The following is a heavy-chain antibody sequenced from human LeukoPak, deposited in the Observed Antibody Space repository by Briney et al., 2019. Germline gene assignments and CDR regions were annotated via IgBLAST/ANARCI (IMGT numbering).Heavy chain of an antibody. D-gene: IGHD2-15*01. V-gene: IGHV1-24*01. J-gene: IGHJ3*02. Sequence: ASVKVSCKVSGYTLTELSMHWVRQAPGKGLEWMGGFDPEDGETIYAQKFQGRVTMTEDTSTDTAYMGLSSLRSEDTAVYYCATVTQGHDAFDIWGQGTMVTVSS. CDR3: ATVTQGHDAFDI. CDR1: GYTLTELS. CDR2: FDPEDGET.